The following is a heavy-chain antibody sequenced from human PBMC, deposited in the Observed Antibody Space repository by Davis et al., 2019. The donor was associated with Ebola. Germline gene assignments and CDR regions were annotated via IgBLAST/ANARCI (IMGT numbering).Heavy chain of an antibody. Sequence: HPQTPSLTRAISGDSVSSAGWNWIRQSPSRGLEWLGRTYSKSKWYNDYAVSVKSRITINPDTSKNQFSLQLNSVTPEDTALYYCARGWLRRGMDVWGEGTTVTVSS. J-gene: IGHJ6*04. D-gene: IGHD5-18*01. V-gene: IGHV6-1*01. CDR1: GDSVSSAG. CDR3: ARGWLRRGMDV. CDR2: TYSKSKWYN.